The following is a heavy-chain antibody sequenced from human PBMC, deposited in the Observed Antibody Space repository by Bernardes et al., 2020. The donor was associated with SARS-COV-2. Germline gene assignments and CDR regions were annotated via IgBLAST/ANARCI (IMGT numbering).Heavy chain of an antibody. D-gene: IGHD5-18*01. CDR2: INPSGGST. Sequence: ASVKVSCKASGYTFTSNHMHWVRQAPGQGLEWMGIINPSGGSTSYAQKFQGRVTMTKDTSTSTVYMEVSSLRSDDTAVYYCARASETAMRNWGQGTLVTVSS. CDR3: ARASETAMRN. V-gene: IGHV1-46*01. J-gene: IGHJ4*02. CDR1: GYTFTSNH.